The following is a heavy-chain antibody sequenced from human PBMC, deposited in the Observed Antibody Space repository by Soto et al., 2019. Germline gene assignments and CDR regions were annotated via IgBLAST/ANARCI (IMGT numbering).Heavy chain of an antibody. CDR3: AKVFYYYDSSCYYYFDY. CDR1: GFTFSSYA. Sequence: PWGSLRLSCAASGFTFSSYAVSWVRQAPGKGPEWISSISGSGSTIYYADSVKGRFTISRDNSKNTLYLQMSSLRAEDTAVYYCAKVFYYYDSSCYYYFDYWGQGTLVTVSS. CDR2: ISGSGSTI. J-gene: IGHJ4*02. D-gene: IGHD3-22*01. V-gene: IGHV3-23*01.